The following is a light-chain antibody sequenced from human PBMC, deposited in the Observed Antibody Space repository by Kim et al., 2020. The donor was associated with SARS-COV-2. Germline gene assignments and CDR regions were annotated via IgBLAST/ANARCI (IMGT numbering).Light chain of an antibody. J-gene: IGKJ2*01. Sequence: EIVLTQSPGTLSLSPGERATLSCRARESVASSYLAWYQQKPGQAPRLLIYGASTRATGIPDRFSGSGSGTDFTLTISRLEPEDFAVYYCQQPEAFGQGTKLEI. V-gene: IGKV3-20*01. CDR2: GAS. CDR1: ESVASSY. CDR3: QQPEA.